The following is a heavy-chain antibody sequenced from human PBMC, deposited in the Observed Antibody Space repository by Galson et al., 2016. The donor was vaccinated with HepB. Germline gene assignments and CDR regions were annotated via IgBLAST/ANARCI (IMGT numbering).Heavy chain of an antibody. CDR3: VRSLAHCLSTSCYVVET. Sequence: SLRLSCAASGFSFDAYGMHWVRQAPGKGLEWVSFISYDGGHKYYADFVKGRFTISRDNSKNTLFLQMNSLRSEDTAVYYCVRSLAHCLSTSCYVVETWGQGTLVTVSS. J-gene: IGHJ5*02. V-gene: IGHV3-30*03. CDR1: GFSFDAYG. D-gene: IGHD2-2*01. CDR2: ISYDGGHK.